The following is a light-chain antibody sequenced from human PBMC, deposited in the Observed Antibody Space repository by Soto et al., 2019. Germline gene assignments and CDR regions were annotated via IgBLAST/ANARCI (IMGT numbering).Light chain of an antibody. CDR2: GAS. CDR3: QQRSNWPPIT. CDR1: QTVNNN. Sequence: VMTQAPATLSVSPGEGATLSCRASQTVNNNVAWYQLKDGQVPRLLIYGASTRATGIPARFSGSGSGTDFTLTISSLEPEDFAVYYCQQRSNWPPITFGQGTRLEIK. V-gene: IGKV3-11*01. J-gene: IGKJ5*01.